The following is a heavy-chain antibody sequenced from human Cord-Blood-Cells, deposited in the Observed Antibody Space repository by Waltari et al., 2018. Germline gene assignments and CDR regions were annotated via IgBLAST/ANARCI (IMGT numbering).Heavy chain of an antibody. V-gene: IGHV3-30-3*01. CDR1: GFTFSSYA. CDR3: ARVRGDY. Sequence: QVQLVESGGGVVQPGRSLRLSCAASGFTFSSYAMHWVRQAPGKGLAWVAVISYDGSNKYYADSVKGRFTISRDNSKNTLYLQMNSLRAEDTAVYYCARVRGDYWGQGTLVTVSS. J-gene: IGHJ4*02. D-gene: IGHD3-10*01. CDR2: ISYDGSNK.